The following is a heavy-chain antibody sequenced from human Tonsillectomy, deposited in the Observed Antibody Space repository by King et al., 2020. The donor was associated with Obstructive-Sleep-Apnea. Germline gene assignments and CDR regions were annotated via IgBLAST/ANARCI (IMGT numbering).Heavy chain of an antibody. V-gene: IGHV3-11*06. D-gene: IGHD5-12*01. J-gene: IGHJ4*02. CDR2: ISSSSSYT. CDR1: GFTFSDYY. Sequence: VQLVQSGGRLVKPGGSLRLSCAASGFTFSDYYMSWIRQAPGKGLEWVSYISSSSSYTNYADSVKGRFTISRDNAKNSLYLQMKSLRAEDTAVYYCARDQVATQDDPLDYWGQGTLVTVSS. CDR3: ARDQVATQDDPLDY.